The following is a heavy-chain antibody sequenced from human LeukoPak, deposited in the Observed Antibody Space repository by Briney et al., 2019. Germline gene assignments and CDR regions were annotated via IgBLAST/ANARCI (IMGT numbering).Heavy chain of an antibody. V-gene: IGHV3-30*02. Sequence: GGSLRLSCAASGFTFSSYGMHWVRQAPGKGLEWVAFIRYDGSNKYYADSVKGRFTISRDNSKNTLYLQMNSLIAEDTAVYYCAKDVTRQGYYDSSGYYPDYWGRGTLVTVSS. CDR3: AKDVTRQGYYDSSGYYPDY. CDR2: IRYDGSNK. CDR1: GFTFSSYG. J-gene: IGHJ4*02. D-gene: IGHD3-22*01.